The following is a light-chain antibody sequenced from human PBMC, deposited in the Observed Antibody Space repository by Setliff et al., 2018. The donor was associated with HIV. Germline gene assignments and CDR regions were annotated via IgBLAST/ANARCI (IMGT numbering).Light chain of an antibody. CDR2: QAI. Sequence: SALTQSASVSGSPGQSITISCTGTSSDIGRYDLVSWYQQYPGKDPKLMIYQAIKRPSGVSNRFFGSKSGNTASLTISGLQAEDEADYYCCSNTGSNTLVFGTGTKGTVL. V-gene: IGLV2-23*01. CDR3: CSNTGSNTLV. J-gene: IGLJ1*01. CDR1: SSDIGRYDL.